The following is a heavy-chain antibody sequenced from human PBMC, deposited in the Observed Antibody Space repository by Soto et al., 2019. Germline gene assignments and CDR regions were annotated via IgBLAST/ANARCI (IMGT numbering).Heavy chain of an antibody. CDR1: GGAISSSSYY. Sequence: SETLSLTCTVSGGAISSSSYYWGWICQHPGKGLEWIGSIYYSGSTYYNPSLKSRVTISVDTSKNQFSLKLSSVTAADTAVYYCERNYSGYASYSSDYWGQGTLVTGS. D-gene: IGHD5-12*01. V-gene: IGHV4-39*01. CDR3: ERNYSGYASYSSDY. CDR2: IYYSGST. J-gene: IGHJ4*02.